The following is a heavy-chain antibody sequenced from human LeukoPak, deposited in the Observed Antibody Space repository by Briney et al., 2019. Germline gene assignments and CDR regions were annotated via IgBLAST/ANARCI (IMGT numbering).Heavy chain of an antibody. CDR2: ISSRSSYI. Sequence: PGGSLRLSCAASGFTFSSYSMNWVRQAPGKGLEWVSSISSRSSYIYYADSVKGRFTISRDNAKNSLYLQMNSLRAEDTAVYYCARGGYSYGYYFDYWGQGTLVTVSS. V-gene: IGHV3-21*01. CDR1: GFTFSSYS. CDR3: ARGGYSYGYYFDY. D-gene: IGHD5-18*01. J-gene: IGHJ4*02.